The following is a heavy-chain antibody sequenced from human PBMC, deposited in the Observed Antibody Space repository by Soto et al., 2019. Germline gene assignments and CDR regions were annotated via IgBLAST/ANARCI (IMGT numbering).Heavy chain of an antibody. D-gene: IGHD3-22*01. V-gene: IGHV3-33*01. Sequence: QVQLVESGGGVVQPGRSLRLSCAASGFTFSSYGMHWVRQAPGKGLEWVAVIWYDGSNKYYADSVKGRFTISRDNSKNTLYLQMNSLRAEDTAVYYCARGYQDDSSGSADYWGQGTLVTVSS. CDR3: ARGYQDDSSGSADY. CDR2: IWYDGSNK. J-gene: IGHJ4*02. CDR1: GFTFSSYG.